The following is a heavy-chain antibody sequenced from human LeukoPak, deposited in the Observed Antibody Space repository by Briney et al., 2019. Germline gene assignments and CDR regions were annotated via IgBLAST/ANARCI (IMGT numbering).Heavy chain of an antibody. Sequence: SQTLSLTCAISGDSVSSNSAAWNWIRQSPARGLEWLGRTYHRSKWYNDYAVSVKSRITINPDTSKNQFSLQLNSVAPEDTAVYYCARAVLWFGDLDYYYYMDVWGKGTTVTVSS. J-gene: IGHJ6*03. D-gene: IGHD3-10*01. CDR1: GDSVSSNSAA. CDR2: TYHRSKWYN. CDR3: ARAVLWFGDLDYYYYMDV. V-gene: IGHV6-1*01.